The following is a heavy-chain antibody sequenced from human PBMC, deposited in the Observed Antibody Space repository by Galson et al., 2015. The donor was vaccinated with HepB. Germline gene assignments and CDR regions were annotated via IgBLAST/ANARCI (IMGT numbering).Heavy chain of an antibody. V-gene: IGHV2-70*11. CDR1: GFSLSTSEMC. CDR2: IYWEDDK. J-gene: IGHJ3*02. D-gene: IGHD6-19*01. CDR3: ARTYSSGWYGYFDI. Sequence: PALVKPTQTLTLTCTFSGFSLSTSEMCVSWIRQPPGKALEWLARIYWEDDKYYSTSLRTRFTISKDTSKNQVVLTMTNMDPMDTATYYCARTYSSGWYGYFDIWGQGTMVTVSS.